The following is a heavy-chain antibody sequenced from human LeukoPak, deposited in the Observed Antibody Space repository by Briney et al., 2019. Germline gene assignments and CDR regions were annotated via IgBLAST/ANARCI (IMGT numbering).Heavy chain of an antibody. CDR3: AKMVDCSSTSCYVEDAFDI. D-gene: IGHD2-2*01. J-gene: IGHJ3*02. V-gene: IGHV3-9*01. CDR1: GFTFDDYA. Sequence: GGSLRLSCAASGFTFDDYAMHWVRQAPGKGLEWVSGISWNSGSIGYADSVKGRFTISRDNAKNSLYLQMNSLRAEDTALYYCAKMVDCSSTSCYVEDAFDIWGQGTMVTVSS. CDR2: ISWNSGSI.